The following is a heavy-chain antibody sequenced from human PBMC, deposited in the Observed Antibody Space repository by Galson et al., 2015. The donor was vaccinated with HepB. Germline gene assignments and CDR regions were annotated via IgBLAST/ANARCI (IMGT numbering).Heavy chain of an antibody. J-gene: IGHJ6*02. CDR1: GFTFDDYS. Sequence: SLRLSCATSGFTFDDYSMHWVRQAPGKGLEWVSLISWNGRVTKYADSVKGRFTISRDNSKKSLYLQMNSLTTEDTDLYYCAREDGMTGSGRPLTEHYDYGIVGCGQATTDTVSS. D-gene: IGHD1-14*01. CDR3: AREDGMTGSGRPLTEHYDYGIVG. V-gene: IGHV3-43*01. CDR2: ISWNGRVT.